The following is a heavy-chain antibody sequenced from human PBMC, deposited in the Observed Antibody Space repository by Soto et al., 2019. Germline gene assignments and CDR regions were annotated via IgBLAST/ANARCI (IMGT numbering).Heavy chain of an antibody. CDR1: GGSMNTYY. D-gene: IGHD2-2*01. V-gene: IGHV4-59*01. CDR3: ARGSTRFDP. CDR2: IYHSGIT. J-gene: IGHJ5*02. Sequence: LSLTCTVSGGSMNTYYWSWIRQPPGKGLEWIGYIYHSGITNYNPSLKSRVTILVDTSKNQFSLQLTSVTAVDTAVYLCARGSTRFDPWGQGTLVTVS.